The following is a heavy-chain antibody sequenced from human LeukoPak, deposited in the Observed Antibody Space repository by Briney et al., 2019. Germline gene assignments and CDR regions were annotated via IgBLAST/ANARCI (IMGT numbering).Heavy chain of an antibody. Sequence: GGSLRLSCAASGFTFSSYAMSWVRQAPGKGLEWVSAISGSGGSTYYADSVKGRFTISRDNSKNTLYLQMNSLRAEDTAVYYCAKTPSSSWYPRNHFDYWGQGTLVTASS. CDR1: GFTFSSYA. CDR3: AKTPSSSWYPRNHFDY. J-gene: IGHJ4*02. V-gene: IGHV3-23*01. CDR2: ISGSGGST. D-gene: IGHD6-13*01.